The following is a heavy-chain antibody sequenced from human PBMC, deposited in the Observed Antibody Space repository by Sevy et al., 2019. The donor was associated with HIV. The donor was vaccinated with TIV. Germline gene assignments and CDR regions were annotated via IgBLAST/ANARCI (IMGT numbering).Heavy chain of an antibody. V-gene: IGHV4-61*01. Sequence: SETLSLTCSVSGASVSTGNDYWSWVRQPPGKGLEWIGFVYYFGTTNYNPSLKSRVTISLDTSKKQFSLKLSSVTAADTAVYYCARDQYYDLVTGLYAMDVWGQGTTVTVSS. CDR1: GASVSTGNDY. CDR2: VYYFGTT. J-gene: IGHJ6*02. D-gene: IGHD3-9*01. CDR3: ARDQYYDLVTGLYAMDV.